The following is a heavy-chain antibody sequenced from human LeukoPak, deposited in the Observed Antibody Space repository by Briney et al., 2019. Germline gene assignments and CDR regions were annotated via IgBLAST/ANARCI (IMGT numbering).Heavy chain of an antibody. V-gene: IGHV3-15*07. CDR1: GFTFSNAW. D-gene: IGHD3-16*01. Sequence: GGSLRLSCAASGFTFSNAWMNWVRQAPGKGLEWVGRIKSKTDGGTTDYAAPVKGRFTISRVDSKNTLYLQMNSLKTEDTAVYYCTTETLRMGYYYGMDVWGQGTTVTVSS. CDR2: IKSKTDGGTT. J-gene: IGHJ6*02. CDR3: TTETLRMGYYYGMDV.